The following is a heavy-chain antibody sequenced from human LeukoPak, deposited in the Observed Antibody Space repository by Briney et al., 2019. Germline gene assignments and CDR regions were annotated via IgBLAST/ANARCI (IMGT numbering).Heavy chain of an antibody. CDR3: ARGRGSSSGWRRFDY. D-gene: IGHD6-19*01. J-gene: IGHJ4*02. CDR2: MNPNSGNT. Sequence: ASVKVSCKASGYTFTNYDINWVRQATGQGLEWMGWMNPNSGNTGYAQKFQGRVTMTRNTSISTAYMELSSLKAEDTAVYYCARGRGSSSGWRRFDYWGRGSLVTVSS. CDR1: GYTFTNYD. V-gene: IGHV1-8*01.